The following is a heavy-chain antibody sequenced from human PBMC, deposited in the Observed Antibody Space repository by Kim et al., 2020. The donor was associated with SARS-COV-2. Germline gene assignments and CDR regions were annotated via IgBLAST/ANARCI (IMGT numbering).Heavy chain of an antibody. D-gene: IGHD6-19*01. V-gene: IGHV3-48*03. Sequence: GGSLRLSCAASGFTFSSYEMNWVRQAPGKGLEWVSYISSRGITIYYADSVKGQFTISRDNAKNSLYLQMNSLRAEDTAIYYCARGYSSGWGVTYWGQGTLVTVSS. J-gene: IGHJ4*02. CDR2: ISSRGITI. CDR1: GFTFSSYE. CDR3: ARGYSSGWGVTY.